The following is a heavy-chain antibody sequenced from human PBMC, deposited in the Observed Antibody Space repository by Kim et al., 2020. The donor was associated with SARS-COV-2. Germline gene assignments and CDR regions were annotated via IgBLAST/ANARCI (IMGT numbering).Heavy chain of an antibody. J-gene: IGHJ6*02. CDR1: GFTFSSYD. D-gene: IGHD2-15*01. CDR2: IGTAGDT. CDR3: ARGYCSGGSCYSDYYYYGMDV. Sequence: GGSLRLSCAASGFTFSSYDMHWVRQATGKGLEWVSAIGTAGDTYYPGSVKGRFTISRENAKNSLYLQMNSLRAGDTAVYYCARGYCSGGSCYSDYYYYGMDVWGQGTTVTVSS. V-gene: IGHV3-13*04.